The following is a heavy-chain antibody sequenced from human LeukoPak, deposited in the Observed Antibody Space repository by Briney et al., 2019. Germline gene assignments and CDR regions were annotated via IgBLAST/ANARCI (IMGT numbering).Heavy chain of an antibody. V-gene: IGHV3-15*04. Sequence: GGSLRLSCAASGFTFSSYAMAWVRQAPGKGLEWVGRIASKTDGGTTDYAAPVKGRFTISRDDSKNTLFLQMNSLKTEDTAVYYCTTGIRGDCGQGTLVTVSS. CDR1: GFTFSSYA. CDR2: IASKTDGGTT. CDR3: TTGIRGD. J-gene: IGHJ4*02.